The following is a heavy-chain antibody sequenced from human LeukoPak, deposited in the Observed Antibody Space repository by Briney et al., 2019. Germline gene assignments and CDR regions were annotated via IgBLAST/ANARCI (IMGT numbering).Heavy chain of an antibody. V-gene: IGHV3-7*01. D-gene: IGHD1-26*01. CDR2: IKEDGSEK. Sequence: GGSLRLSCAASGFIFTDYWMYWVRQAPGRGLAWVANIKEDGSEKNYVDSVKGRFTISRDNPKNSLYLQMNSLRVEDTAVYYCARWYSASDYWGQGTLVTVSS. CDR1: GFIFTDYW. CDR3: ARWYSASDY. J-gene: IGHJ4*02.